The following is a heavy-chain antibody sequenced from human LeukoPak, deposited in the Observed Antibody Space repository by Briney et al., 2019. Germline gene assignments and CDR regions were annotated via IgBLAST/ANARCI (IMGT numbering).Heavy chain of an antibody. D-gene: IGHD3-22*01. Sequence: SETLSLTCTVSGGSISSYYWSWIRQPPGKGLEWIGYIYYSGSTNYNPSLKSRVTISVDTSKNQFSLKLSSVTAADTAVYYCARLHSSGYSWGQGTLVTVSS. CDR2: IYYSGST. V-gene: IGHV4-59*08. CDR3: ARLHSSGYS. CDR1: GGSISSYY. J-gene: IGHJ5*02.